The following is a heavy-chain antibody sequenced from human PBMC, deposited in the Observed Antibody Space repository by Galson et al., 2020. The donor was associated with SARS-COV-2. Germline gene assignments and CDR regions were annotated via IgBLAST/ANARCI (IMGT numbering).Heavy chain of an antibody. CDR3: ASYCSSSSCYKGANDY. CDR2: SSSTSNTI. CDR1: GFTFSNYS. D-gene: IGHD2-2*01. V-gene: IGHV3-48*01. J-gene: IGHJ4*02. Sequence: GGSLRLSCAVSGFTFSNYSMNWVRQAPGKGLEWVSYSSSTSNTIYYADSVKGRFTISRDNAKNSLYLQMNSLRAEDTAVYYCASYCSSSSCYKGANDYWGQGTLVTVSS.